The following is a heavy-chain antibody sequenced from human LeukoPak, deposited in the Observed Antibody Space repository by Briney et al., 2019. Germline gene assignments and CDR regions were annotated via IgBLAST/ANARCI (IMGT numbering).Heavy chain of an antibody. J-gene: IGHJ5*02. V-gene: IGHV4-34*01. CDR1: GGSFSGYY. Sequence: SETLSLTCAVYGGSFSGYYWSWIRQPPGKGLEWIGEINHSGSTNYNPSLKSRVTISVDTSKNQFSLKLSSVTAADTAVYYCARGVEPAAVWFDPWGQGTLVTVSS. CDR3: ARGVEPAAVWFDP. D-gene: IGHD2-2*01. CDR2: INHSGST.